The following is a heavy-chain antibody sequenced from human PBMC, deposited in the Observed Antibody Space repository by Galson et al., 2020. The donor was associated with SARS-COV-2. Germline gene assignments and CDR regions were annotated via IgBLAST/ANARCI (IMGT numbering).Heavy chain of an antibody. J-gene: IGHJ4*02. CDR2: IRGDGGEI. D-gene: IGHD3-3*01. CDR3: VAGYYSL. V-gene: IGHV3-7*02. CDR1: GFTFSDHW. Sequence: GGSLRLSCAVSGFTFSDHWMNWVRQAPGRGLQWVANIRGDGGEINYEDSLKGRFTISRDNAKDSLFLQINTLTVEDTAMYYCVAGYYSLWGLGTLVTVSS.